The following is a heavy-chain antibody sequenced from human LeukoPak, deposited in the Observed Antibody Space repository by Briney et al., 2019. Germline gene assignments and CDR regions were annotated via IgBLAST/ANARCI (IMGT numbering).Heavy chain of an antibody. D-gene: IGHD3-22*01. J-gene: IGHJ4*02. CDR2: ISGSGSDGST. CDR3: AKYSHDSSGSYDY. CDR1: GFTFSNAW. Sequence: GGSLRLSCAASGFTFSNAWMSWVRQAPGKGLEWVSGISGSGSDGSTYYADSVKGRFTISRDNSKNTLYLQMNSLRAEDTAVYYCAKYSHDSSGSYDYWGQGTLVTVSS. V-gene: IGHV3-23*01.